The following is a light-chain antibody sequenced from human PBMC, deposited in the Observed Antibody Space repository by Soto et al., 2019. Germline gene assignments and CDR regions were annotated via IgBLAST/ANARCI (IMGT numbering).Light chain of an antibody. Sequence: DIVMTQSPLSLPVTPREPASISCRSSQSLLHSNGYNYLDWYLQKPGQSPQLLIYLGSNRASGVPDRFSGSGSGTDFTLKISRVEAEDVGVYYCMRALQTLSITFGQGTRLEIK. V-gene: IGKV2-28*01. CDR1: QSLLHSNGYNY. J-gene: IGKJ5*01. CDR2: LGS. CDR3: MRALQTLSIT.